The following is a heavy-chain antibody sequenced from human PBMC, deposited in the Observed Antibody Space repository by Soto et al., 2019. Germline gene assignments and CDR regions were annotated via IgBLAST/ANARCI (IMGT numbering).Heavy chain of an antibody. V-gene: IGHV1-69*13. J-gene: IGHJ6*02. CDR2: IIPIFGTA. Sequence: SVKVSCKASGGTFSSYAISWVRQAPGQGLEWMRGIIPIFGTANYAQKFQARVTITADESTSTTYMELSSLRSEDTAVYYCARDRLAWELPNYYYYYGMDVWGQGTTVTVSS. D-gene: IGHD1-26*01. CDR3: ARDRLAWELPNYYYYYGMDV. CDR1: GGTFSSYA.